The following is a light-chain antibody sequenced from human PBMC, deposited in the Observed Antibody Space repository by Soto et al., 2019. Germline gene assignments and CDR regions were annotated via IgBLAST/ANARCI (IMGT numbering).Light chain of an antibody. Sequence: EIVMTQSPGTLSVSPGERATLSCRASQNIINNLAWYQQKPGQAPRLLIFFASTRVTGIPARFSGSGSGTEFTLTTNSLQSEDFAVYYCQQYFSWPRGTFGQGTKVEVK. CDR2: FAS. CDR1: QNIINN. V-gene: IGKV3-15*01. CDR3: QQYFSWPRGT. J-gene: IGKJ1*01.